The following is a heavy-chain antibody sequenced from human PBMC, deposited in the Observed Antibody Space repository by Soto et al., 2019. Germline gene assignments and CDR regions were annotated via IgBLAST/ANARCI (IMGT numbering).Heavy chain of an antibody. Sequence: GGSLRLSCAASGFTFSSYAMSWVRQAPGKGLEWVSAISGSGGSTYYADSVKGRFTISRDNSKNTLYLQMNSLRAEDTAVYYCAKGEAARGYYYGMDVWGQGTTVTVSS. CDR2: ISGSGGST. V-gene: IGHV3-23*01. CDR3: AKGEAARGYYYGMDV. J-gene: IGHJ6*02. CDR1: GFTFSSYA. D-gene: IGHD6-6*01.